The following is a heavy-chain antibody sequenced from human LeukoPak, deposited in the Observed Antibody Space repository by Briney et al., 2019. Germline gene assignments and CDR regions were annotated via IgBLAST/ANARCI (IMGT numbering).Heavy chain of an antibody. Sequence: SETLSLTCAVSGGSLRSHYWTWIRQPPGKGLEWIAYIDYTAITTSNSSLKTRLTISVHTSNNQCSLRLSSVTAAVTALYYCARGLYDSRDNPLGYWGQGTLVTASS. J-gene: IGHJ4*02. CDR2: IDYTAIT. CDR3: ARGLYDSRDNPLGY. D-gene: IGHD3-16*01. V-gene: IGHV4-59*11. CDR1: GGSLRSHY.